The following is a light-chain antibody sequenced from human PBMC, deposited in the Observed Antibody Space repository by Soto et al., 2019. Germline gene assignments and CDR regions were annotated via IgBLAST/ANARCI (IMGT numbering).Light chain of an antibody. V-gene: IGKV1-5*01. CDR3: QHYYTYWHM. J-gene: IGKJ1*01. CDR1: QRISDY. Sequence: DIQITQSPSTLSASVGARVIITCRASQRISDYLAWDQQKPGKAPKLLIYDACNLESVVPSTFSGSGSETEFTLTISSLQPDYFATCYCQHYYTYWHMFGQGTKV. CDR2: DAC.